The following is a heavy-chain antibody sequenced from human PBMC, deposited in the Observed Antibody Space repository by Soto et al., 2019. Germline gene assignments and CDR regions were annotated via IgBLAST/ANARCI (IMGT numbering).Heavy chain of an antibody. Sequence: GGSLRLSCAASGFTFSSYAMHWVRQAPGKGLEWVAVISYDGSNKYYADSVKGRFTISRDNSKNTLYLQMNSLRAEDTAVYYCARDEHSFQILWFGELTGPNWFDPWGQGTLVTVSS. CDR3: ARDEHSFQILWFGELTGPNWFDP. D-gene: IGHD3-10*01. CDR2: ISYDGSNK. V-gene: IGHV3-30-3*01. CDR1: GFTFSSYA. J-gene: IGHJ5*02.